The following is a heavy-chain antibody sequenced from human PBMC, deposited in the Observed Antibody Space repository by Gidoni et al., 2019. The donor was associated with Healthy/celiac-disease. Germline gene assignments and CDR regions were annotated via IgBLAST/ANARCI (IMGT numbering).Heavy chain of an antibody. CDR2: IDPSDSYT. D-gene: IGHD6-13*01. V-gene: IGHV5-10-1*03. Sequence: EVQLVQSVAEVKKPGESLWILCKGSGYSFTSYWISWVRQMPGKGLEWMGRIDPSDSYTNYSPSFQGHVTISADKSISTAYLQWSSLKASDTAMYYCARGQQLSPYYYYYGMDVWGQGTTVTVSS. CDR3: ARGQQLSPYYYYYGMDV. CDR1: GYSFTSYW. J-gene: IGHJ6*02.